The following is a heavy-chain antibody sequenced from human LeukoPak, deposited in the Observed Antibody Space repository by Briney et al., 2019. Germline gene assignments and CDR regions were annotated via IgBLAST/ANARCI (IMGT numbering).Heavy chain of an antibody. V-gene: IGHV3-23*01. CDR3: AKDPLPLYYDCSGYYYVRPDY. J-gene: IGHJ4*02. Sequence: AGSLRLSCAASGFTFSSYAMSWVGQAPGKGLEWVSAISGSGGSTYYADSVKGRFTISRDNSKNTLYLQMNSRRAEDTAVYYCAKDPLPLYYDCSGYYYVRPDYWGQGTLVTVSS. CDR2: ISGSGGST. D-gene: IGHD3-22*01. CDR1: GFTFSSYA.